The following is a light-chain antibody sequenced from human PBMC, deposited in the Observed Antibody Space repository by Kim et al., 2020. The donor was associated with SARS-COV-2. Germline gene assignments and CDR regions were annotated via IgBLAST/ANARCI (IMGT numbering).Light chain of an antibody. CDR2: VNSAGNH. CDR3: QTWGTGTVV. J-gene: IGLJ2*01. V-gene: IGLV4-69*01. Sequence: QLVLTQSPSASASPGASVKLTCTLSSGHSSYAIAWHQQQPEKGPRFLMKVNSAGNHTKGDGIPDRFSGSSSGAERYLIISSLQSEDEADYYCQTWGTGTVVFGGGTQLTVL. CDR1: SGHSSYA.